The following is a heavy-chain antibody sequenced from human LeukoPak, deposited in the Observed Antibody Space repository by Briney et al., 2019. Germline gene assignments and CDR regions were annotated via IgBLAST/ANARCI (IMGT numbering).Heavy chain of an antibody. CDR3: ARGSQHNWFDP. J-gene: IGHJ5*02. CDR2: IYTSGST. Sequence: SETLSLTCTVSGGSISTYYWSWIRQPAGKGLEWIGRIYTSGSTNYNPSLKSRLTMSVDTSENQFSLKLRSVTAADTAMYYCARGSQHNWFDPWGQGILVTVSS. V-gene: IGHV4-4*07. CDR1: GGSISTYY.